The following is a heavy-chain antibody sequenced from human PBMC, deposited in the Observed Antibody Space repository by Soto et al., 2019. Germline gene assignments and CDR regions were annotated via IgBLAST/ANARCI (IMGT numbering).Heavy chain of an antibody. J-gene: IGHJ6*02. V-gene: IGHV4-30-2*01. CDR2: IYHSGST. Sequence: PGKRLEWLGFIYHSGSTYYNPSLKSRVTISVDRSKNQFSLKLSSVTAADTAVYYCARAHYGDYGYGMDVWGQGTTVTVSS. D-gene: IGHD4-17*01. CDR3: ARAHYGDYGYGMDV.